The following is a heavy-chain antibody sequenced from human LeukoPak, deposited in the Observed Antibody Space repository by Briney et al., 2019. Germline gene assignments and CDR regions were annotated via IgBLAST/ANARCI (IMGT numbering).Heavy chain of an antibody. CDR3: ARDERYNWNDVGPPNGMDV. D-gene: IGHD1-1*01. CDR2: IIPIFGTA. V-gene: IGHV1-69*13. J-gene: IGHJ6*02. Sequence: GASVKVSCKASGYTFTSYGISWVRQAPGQGLEWMGGIIPIFGTANYAQKFQGRVTITADESTSTAYMELSSLRSEDTAVYYCARDERYNWNDVGPPNGMDVWGQGTTVTVSS. CDR1: GYTFTSYG.